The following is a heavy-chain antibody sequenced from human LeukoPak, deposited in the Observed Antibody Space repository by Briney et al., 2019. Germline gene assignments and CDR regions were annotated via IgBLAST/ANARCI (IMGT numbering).Heavy chain of an antibody. V-gene: IGHV3-15*01. CDR1: GFTFNNAW. J-gene: IGHJ4*02. Sequence: GGSLGFSCAASGFTFNNAWMNWVRQAQGKGLEWVGRVKSKADGGTTEYAAPVKGRFTISRDDSKNTLYLQMNSLKTEDAAVYYCTTGDSSSPLWGQGTLVTVSS. CDR3: TTGDSSSPL. D-gene: IGHD3-22*01. CDR2: VKSKADGGTT.